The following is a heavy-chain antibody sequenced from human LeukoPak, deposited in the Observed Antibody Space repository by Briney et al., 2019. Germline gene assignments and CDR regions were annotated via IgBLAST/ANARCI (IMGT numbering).Heavy chain of an antibody. D-gene: IGHD6-19*01. CDR1: GFTFSSYG. V-gene: IGHV3-30*02. J-gene: IGHJ4*02. Sequence: GGSLRLSCAASGFTFSSYGMHWVRQAPGKGLEWVAFIRYDGSNKYYADSVKGRFTISRDNSKNTLYLQMNSLRAEDTAVYYCAKDGLLPRWRAYYFDYWGQGTLVTVSS. CDR2: IRYDGSNK. CDR3: AKDGLLPRWRAYYFDY.